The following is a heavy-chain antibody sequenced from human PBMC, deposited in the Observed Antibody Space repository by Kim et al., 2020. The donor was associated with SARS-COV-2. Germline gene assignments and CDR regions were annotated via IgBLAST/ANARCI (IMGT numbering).Heavy chain of an antibody. D-gene: IGHD3-22*01. V-gene: IGHV3-23*01. Sequence: GGSLRLSCAASGFTFGNYATSWVRQAPGKGLEWVSGISGSGGSTFYADSVKGRFTISRDNSKKTLYLQMNSLRAEDTAVYYCAKVKDYYYDDSSGYGGYFDYWGQGTLVTVSS. CDR1: GFTFGNYA. J-gene: IGHJ4*02. CDR2: ISGSGGST. CDR3: AKVKDYYYDDSSGYGGYFDY.